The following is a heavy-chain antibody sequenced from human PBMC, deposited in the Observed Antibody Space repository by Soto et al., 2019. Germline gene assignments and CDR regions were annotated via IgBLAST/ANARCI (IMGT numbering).Heavy chain of an antibody. J-gene: IGHJ6*02. V-gene: IGHV3-53*01. CDR2: IYSGGST. Sequence: PGGSLRLSCAASGFTVSSNYMSWVRQAPGKGLEWVSVIYSGGSTYYADSVKGRFTISRDNSKNTLYLQMNSLRAEDTAVYYCARSGSGGSSGWYDYYYYGIDVWGQGTTVTVSS. D-gene: IGHD6-19*01. CDR1: GFTVSSNY. CDR3: ARSGSGGSSGWYDYYYYGIDV.